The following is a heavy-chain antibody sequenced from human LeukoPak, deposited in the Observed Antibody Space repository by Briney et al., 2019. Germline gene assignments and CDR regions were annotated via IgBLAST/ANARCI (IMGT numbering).Heavy chain of an antibody. J-gene: IGHJ5*02. CDR1: GYTFTGYY. CDR2: INPNSGGT. D-gene: IGHD5-12*01. CDR3: AREGSGYDWGGHWFDP. V-gene: IGHV1-2*02. Sequence: ASVKVSCKASGYTFTGYYMHWVRQAPGQGLEWMGWINPNSGGTNYAQEFQGRVTMTRDTSISTAYMELSRLRSGDTAVYYCAREGSGYDWGGHWFDPWGQGTLVTVSS.